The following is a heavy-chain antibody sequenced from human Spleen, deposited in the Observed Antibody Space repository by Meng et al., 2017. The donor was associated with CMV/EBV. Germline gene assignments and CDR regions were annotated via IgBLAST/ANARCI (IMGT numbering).Heavy chain of an antibody. CDR2: IIPVLGKT. CDR3: ARDCSGVSCPAGRYYYGLDV. V-gene: IGHV1-69*08. Sequence: TYTISWVRQAPGQGLEWMGGIIPVLGKTNYAHEFQGRVTITADTSTSTAYMELSSLRSEDTAVYYCARDCSGVSCPAGRYYYGLDVWGQGTRVTVSS. D-gene: IGHD2-15*01. CDR1: TYT. J-gene: IGHJ6*02.